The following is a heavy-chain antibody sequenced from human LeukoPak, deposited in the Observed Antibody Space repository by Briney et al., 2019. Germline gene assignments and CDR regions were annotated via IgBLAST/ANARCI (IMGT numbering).Heavy chain of an antibody. Sequence: GASVKVSCKASGYTFTNYAVSWVRQAPGQGLEWMGWISAYNGNTNYAQKFQGRVTMTTDSSTSTAFMELSSLRPEDTAVYYCARPRRYYDSWSGYPPFDYWGQGTLVTVSS. CDR1: GYTFTNYA. D-gene: IGHD3-3*01. J-gene: IGHJ4*02. V-gene: IGHV1-18*01. CDR3: ARPRRYYDSWSGYPPFDY. CDR2: ISAYNGNT.